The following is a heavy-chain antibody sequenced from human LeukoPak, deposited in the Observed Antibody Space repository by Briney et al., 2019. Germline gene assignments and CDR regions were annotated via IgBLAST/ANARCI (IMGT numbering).Heavy chain of an antibody. CDR2: IKPNSDAT. V-gene: IGHV1-2*02. CDR3: ARGYGGNSVEIYFDN. J-gene: IGHJ4*02. CDR1: GYTFAGYY. D-gene: IGHD4-23*01. Sequence: ASVKVSCKASGYTFAGYYMHWVRQAPGQGLEWMGCIKPNSDATDYAQKFQGRVAMTSDTSISTAYMELSRLNSDDTAVYYCARGYGGNSVEIYFDNWGQGTLATVSS.